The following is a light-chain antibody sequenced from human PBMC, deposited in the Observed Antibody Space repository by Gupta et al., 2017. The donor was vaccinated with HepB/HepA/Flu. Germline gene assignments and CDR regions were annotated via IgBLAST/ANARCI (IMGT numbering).Light chain of an antibody. J-gene: IGLJ2*01. Sequence: QSPLTQPASVSGSPGQPITISCTGTSSDFGDFGHVSCYHKNPGTAPKLLCFDVDNRPSGVSSRFSGSTSANKASLPNYAVQTEEEGDDYCSSFTSNTNIVVFGGGTKLTVL. CDR2: DVD. CDR1: SSDFGDFGH. V-gene: IGLV2-14*01. CDR3: SSFTSNTNIVV.